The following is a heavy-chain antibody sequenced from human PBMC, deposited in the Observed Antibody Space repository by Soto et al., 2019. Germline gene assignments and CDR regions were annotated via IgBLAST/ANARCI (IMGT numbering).Heavy chain of an antibody. D-gene: IGHD3-16*01. J-gene: IGHJ4*02. CDR2: ISSSGSTI. CDR3: AKDRPRRTSGCFFDY. Sequence: PGGSLRLSCAASGFTFSDYYMSWIRQAPGKGLEWVSYISSSGSTIYYADSVKGRFTISRDNAKNSLYLQMNSLRAEDTAVYYCAKDRPRRTSGCFFDYWGQGKPVTVSS. V-gene: IGHV3-11*01. CDR1: GFTFSDYY.